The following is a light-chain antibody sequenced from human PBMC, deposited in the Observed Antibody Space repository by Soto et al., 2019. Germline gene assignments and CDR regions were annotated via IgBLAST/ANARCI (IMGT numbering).Light chain of an antibody. V-gene: IGLV2-14*03. J-gene: IGLJ1*01. CDR2: YVT. Sequence: QSALTQTASVSGSPGQSITISCTGTSSDIGGYNYVSWYQQYPGKAPKLIINYVTNRPSGVSNRFSGSKSGNTASLTISGLQADDEGDYYCSSYTSTASYVFGTGTKLTVL. CDR1: SSDIGGYNY. CDR3: SSYTSTASYV.